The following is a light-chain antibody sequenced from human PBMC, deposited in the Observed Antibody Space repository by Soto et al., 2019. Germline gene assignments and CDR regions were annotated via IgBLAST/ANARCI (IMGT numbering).Light chain of an antibody. CDR1: QRVGIN. CDR2: DAS. Sequence: EIVMTQSPATLSVSPGETATLSCRASQRVGINLAWYQQKPGQAPRLLIYDASNRATGIPARFSGSGSGTDFTLTISSLEPEDFAVYYCQQRSNWPPITFGQGTKVDIK. J-gene: IGKJ1*01. CDR3: QQRSNWPPIT. V-gene: IGKV3-11*01.